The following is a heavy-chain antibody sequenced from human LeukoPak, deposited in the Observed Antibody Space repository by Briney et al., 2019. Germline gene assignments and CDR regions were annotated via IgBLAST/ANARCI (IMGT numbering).Heavy chain of an antibody. V-gene: IGHV3-23*01. J-gene: IGHJ1*01. CDR2: ISGSGDNT. D-gene: IGHD3-16*01. Sequence: GGSLRLSCAASGFTFSSYAMSWVRQAPGKGLEWVSAISGSGDNTYRADPVKGRFTISRDNSKNTLYLQMSSLRAEDTAVYYCAKDHYDYVWGSYSLYFQHWGQGTLVTVSS. CDR1: GFTFSSYA. CDR3: AKDHYDYVWGSYSLYFQH.